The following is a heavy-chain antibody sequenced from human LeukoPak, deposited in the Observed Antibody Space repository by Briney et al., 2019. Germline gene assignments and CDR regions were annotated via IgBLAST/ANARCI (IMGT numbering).Heavy chain of an antibody. CDR1: GGSISSSNW. D-gene: IGHD1-7*01. V-gene: IGHV4-4*02. CDR2: IYHSGST. Sequence: SGTLSLTCGVSGGSISSSNWWSWVRQPPEKGLEWIGEIYHSGSTHYNPSLKSRVTISVDTSKNQFSLKLSSVTAADTAVYYCARLYNWNSDYYYGMDVWGQGTTVTVSS. J-gene: IGHJ6*02. CDR3: ARLYNWNSDYYYGMDV.